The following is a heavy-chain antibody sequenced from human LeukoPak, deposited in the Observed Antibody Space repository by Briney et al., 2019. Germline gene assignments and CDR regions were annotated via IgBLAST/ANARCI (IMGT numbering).Heavy chain of an antibody. V-gene: IGHV3-73*01. Sequence: GGSLRLSCAASGFTFSSYEMNWVRQASGKGLEWVGRIRSKANSYATAYAASVKGRFTISRDDSKNTAYLQMNSLKTEDTAVYYCTRLSVVVISDAFDIWGQGTMVTVSS. CDR3: TRLSVVVISDAFDI. CDR2: IRSKANSYAT. J-gene: IGHJ3*02. CDR1: GFTFSSYE. D-gene: IGHD3-22*01.